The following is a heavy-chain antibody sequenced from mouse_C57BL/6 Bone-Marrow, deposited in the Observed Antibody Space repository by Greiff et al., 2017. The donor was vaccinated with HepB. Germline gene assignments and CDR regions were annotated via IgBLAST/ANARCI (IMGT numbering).Heavy chain of an antibody. CDR1: GYTFTDYE. V-gene: IGHV1-15*01. J-gene: IGHJ4*01. Sequence: QVQLQQSGAELVRPGASVTLSCKASGYTFTDYEMHWVKQTPVHGLEWIGAIDPETGGTAYNQKFKGKAILTADKSSSTAYMELRSLTSEDSAVYYCTRGYYGSISGNYYAMDYWGQGTSVTVSS. CDR3: TRGYYGSISGNYYAMDY. CDR2: IDPETGGT. D-gene: IGHD1-1*01.